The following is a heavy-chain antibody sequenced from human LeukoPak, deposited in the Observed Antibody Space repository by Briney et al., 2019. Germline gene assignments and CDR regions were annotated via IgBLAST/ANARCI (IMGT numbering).Heavy chain of an antibody. CDR2: ISYDGSKK. CDR3: AKDQRHYYDSSGFLTPDY. D-gene: IGHD3-22*01. J-gene: IGHJ4*02. Sequence: PGRSLRLSCTASGFTFRNYGMHWVRQAPGKGLEWVAVISYDGSKKYYADSVEGRFTISRDNSENMLYLQMNSVRAEDTAVFYCAKDQRHYYDSSGFLTPDYWGQGTLVTVSS. V-gene: IGHV3-30*18. CDR1: GFTFRNYG.